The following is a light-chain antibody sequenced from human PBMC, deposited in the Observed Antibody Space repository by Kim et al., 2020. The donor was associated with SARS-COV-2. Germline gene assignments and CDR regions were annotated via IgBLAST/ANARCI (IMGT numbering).Light chain of an antibody. Sequence: SAGDRAPPPCRASNSGSSSYLACYQQKTGRDPRLLIYGASSRGTGIPDRCSGSGSRTDFTLTISRLEPEDVAVYYCQQYDSCPLTFGGGTKVDIK. CDR2: GAS. CDR1: NSGSSSY. CDR3: QQYDSCPLT. J-gene: IGKJ4*01. V-gene: IGKV3-20*01.